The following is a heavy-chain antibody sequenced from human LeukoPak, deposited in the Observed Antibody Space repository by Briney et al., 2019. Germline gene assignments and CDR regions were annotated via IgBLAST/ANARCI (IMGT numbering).Heavy chain of an antibody. Sequence: SETLSLTCTVSGGSISSGGYYWSWIRQPPGKGLEWIGYIYHSGSTYYNPSLKSRVTISVDRSKNQFSLKLSSVTAADTAVYYCARLIVVVPAAISDAFDIWGQGTMVTVSS. CDR1: GGSISSGGYY. CDR3: ARLIVVVPAAISDAFDI. V-gene: IGHV4-30-2*01. CDR2: IYHSGST. D-gene: IGHD2-2*01. J-gene: IGHJ3*02.